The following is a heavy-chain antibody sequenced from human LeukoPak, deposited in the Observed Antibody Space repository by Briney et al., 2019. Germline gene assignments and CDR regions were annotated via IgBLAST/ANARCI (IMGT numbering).Heavy chain of an antibody. J-gene: IGHJ4*02. D-gene: IGHD5-18*01. CDR2: IYYSGST. CDR3: ARGASGYSYG. V-gene: IGHV4-59*07. Sequence: ADALTLTGIVYDGRIRGYDWSWIRQPPGKGLEWIGYIYYSGSTNYNPSLKSRVTISIDTSKNQFSLNLSSVTAADTAVYYCARGASGYSYGWGQGTLVTVSS. CDR1: DGRIRGYD.